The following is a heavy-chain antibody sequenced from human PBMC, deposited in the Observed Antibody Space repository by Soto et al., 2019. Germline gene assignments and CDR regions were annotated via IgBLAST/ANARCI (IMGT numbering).Heavy chain of an antibody. CDR3: VRYCSTTLCNGVATRPFDY. J-gene: IGHJ4*02. CDR2: ISTSGSTV. CDR1: RFTFSTYE. V-gene: IGHV3-48*03. D-gene: IGHD2-2*01. Sequence: PGGSLRLSCAASRFTFSTYEMNWVRQAPGKXLEWVSYISTSGSTVYYADSVKGRFTISRDNTRNSLYLQMNSLRDEDTALYYCVRYCSTTLCNGVATRPFDYWGQGTLVTVFS.